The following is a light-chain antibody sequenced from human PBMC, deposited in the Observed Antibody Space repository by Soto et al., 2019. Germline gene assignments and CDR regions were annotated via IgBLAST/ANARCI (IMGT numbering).Light chain of an antibody. CDR1: QDILKY. J-gene: IGKJ2*01. Sequence: IQMTQSPASLSASIGDQVTITCRASQDILKYVNWYQQKSGQAPKILIFETSSLERRVPTRFKGSGYGTSFSLTIDSLQPDDFATYFCQQCYNAPYTFGQGT. CDR3: QQCYNAPYT. V-gene: IGKV1-39*01. CDR2: ETS.